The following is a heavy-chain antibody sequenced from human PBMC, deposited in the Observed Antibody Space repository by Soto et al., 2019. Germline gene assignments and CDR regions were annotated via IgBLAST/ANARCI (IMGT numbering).Heavy chain of an antibody. V-gene: IGHV4-4*07. J-gene: IGHJ4*02. D-gene: IGHD2-21*02. Sequence: LSLTCTVYGGSVSDYYWSWVRQPAGKGLEWIGRIHPGGNTNYSPSLMSRVTMSVDTSHNQFSLKLTSVTAADTAVYYCVRGPYCGGDCYFVSWGQGALVTVSS. CDR1: GGSVSDYY. CDR2: IHPGGNT. CDR3: VRGPYCGGDCYFVS.